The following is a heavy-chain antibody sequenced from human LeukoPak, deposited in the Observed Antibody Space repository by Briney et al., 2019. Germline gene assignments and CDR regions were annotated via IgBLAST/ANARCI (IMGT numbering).Heavy chain of an antibody. CDR1: GGSISSGGYY. J-gene: IGHJ3*02. Sequence: KASETLSLTCTVSGGSISSGGYYWSWIRQHPGKVLEWIGYIYYSGSTYYNPSLKSRVTISVDTSKNQFSLKLSSVTAADTAVYYCARDQGQIAADDAFDIWGQGTMVTVSS. V-gene: IGHV4-31*03. CDR3: ARDQGQIAADDAFDI. CDR2: IYYSGST. D-gene: IGHD6-13*01.